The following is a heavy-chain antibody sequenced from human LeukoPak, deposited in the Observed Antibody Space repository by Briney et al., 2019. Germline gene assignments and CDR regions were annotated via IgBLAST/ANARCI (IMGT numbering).Heavy chain of an antibody. Sequence: SETMSLTCAVSGYSISSGYYWAWIRQPPGKGLEWIGKIYHNGNTYYNPSLKGRVTISVDTSKNQFSLKLSSVTAADTALYYCAREFTEYYYDSSKASYWGQGTLVTVSS. V-gene: IGHV4-38-2*02. J-gene: IGHJ4*02. CDR3: AREFTEYYYDSSKASY. CDR1: GYSISSGYY. CDR2: IYHNGNT. D-gene: IGHD3-22*01.